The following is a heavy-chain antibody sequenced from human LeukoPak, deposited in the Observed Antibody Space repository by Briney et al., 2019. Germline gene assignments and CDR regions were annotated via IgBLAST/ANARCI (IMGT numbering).Heavy chain of an antibody. Sequence: GGSLRLSCAASGFTFSGSAMHWVRQASGKGREWVGRIRSKANSYATAYAASVKGRFTISRDDSKNTAYLQMNSLKTEDTAVYYCTSRPYYYDSSGYQDYWGQGTLVTVSS. CDR2: IRSKANSYAT. V-gene: IGHV3-73*01. CDR1: GFTFSGSA. CDR3: TSRPYYYDSSGYQDY. D-gene: IGHD3-22*01. J-gene: IGHJ4*02.